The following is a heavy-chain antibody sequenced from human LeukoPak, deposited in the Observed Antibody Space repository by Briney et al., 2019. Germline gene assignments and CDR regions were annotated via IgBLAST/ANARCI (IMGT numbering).Heavy chain of an antibody. CDR1: GFTFSTYA. CDR3: AKCMSGTGVCLNFDS. V-gene: IGHV3-23*01. D-gene: IGHD2-8*02. CDR2: ISGSDSGT. J-gene: IGHJ4*02. Sequence: PGGSLRLSCEASGFTFSTYAMSWVRQPPGKGLQWVSGISGSDSGTYYTDSVKGRFTISRDNSKNTVYLEIDHLRAEDTAVYYCAKCMSGTGVCLNFDSWGQGILVTVSS.